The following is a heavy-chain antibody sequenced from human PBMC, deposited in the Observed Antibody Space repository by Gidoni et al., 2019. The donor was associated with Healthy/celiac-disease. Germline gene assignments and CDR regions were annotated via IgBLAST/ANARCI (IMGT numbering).Heavy chain of an antibody. V-gene: IGHV4-39*07. CDR3: ARAWGSSWDNNWFDP. D-gene: IGHD6-13*01. J-gene: IGHJ5*02. CDR1: GGSISSSSYY. CDR2: IYYSGST. Sequence: QLQLQESGPGLVKPSETLSLTCTVSGGSISSSSYYWGWLRQPPGKGLELIGSIYYSGSTYYNPSLKSRVTISVDTSKNQFSLKLSSVTAADTAVYYCARAWGSSWDNNWFDPWGQGTLVTVSS.